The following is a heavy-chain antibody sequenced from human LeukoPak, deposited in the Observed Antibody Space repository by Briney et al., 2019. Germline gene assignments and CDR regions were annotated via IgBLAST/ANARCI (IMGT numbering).Heavy chain of an antibody. J-gene: IGHJ4*02. CDR3: ARDTARDYYDSSGTSDY. Sequence: GASVKVSCKASGYTFTGYYMHWVRQAPGQGLEWMGWINPNSGGTNYAQKFQGRVTMTRDTSISTAYMELSRLRSDDTAVYYCARDTARDYYDSSGTSDYWGQGTLVTVSS. CDR1: GYTFTGYY. D-gene: IGHD3-22*01. CDR2: INPNSGGT. V-gene: IGHV1-2*02.